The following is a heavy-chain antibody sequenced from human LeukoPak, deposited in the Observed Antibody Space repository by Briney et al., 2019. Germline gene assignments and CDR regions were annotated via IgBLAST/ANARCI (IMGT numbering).Heavy chain of an antibody. J-gene: IGHJ3*02. V-gene: IGHV1-69*13. D-gene: IGHD3-10*01. CDR3: ARDPQGGSVGGAFDI. CDR1: GYTFTSYA. CDR2: IIPIFGTA. Sequence: SVKVSCKASGYTFTSYAMHWVRQAPGQGLEWMGGIIPIFGTANYAQKFQGRVTITADESTSTAYMELSSLRSEDTAVYYCARDPQGGSVGGAFDIWGQGTMVTVSS.